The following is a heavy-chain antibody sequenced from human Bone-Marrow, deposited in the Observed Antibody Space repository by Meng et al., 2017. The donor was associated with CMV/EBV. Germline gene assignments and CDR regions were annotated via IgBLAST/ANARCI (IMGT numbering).Heavy chain of an antibody. D-gene: IGHD2-2*01. CDR3: ARDISVTRDESSTSGFDY. Sequence: SETLSLTCTVSGYSISSGFHWGWIRQPPGKGLEWIAIIHHSGTTYYNSSLQSRVTILVDTSKNQFSLKVSSVTAADTAVYYCARDISVTRDESSTSGFDYWGQGTLVTVSS. CDR1: GYSISSGFH. CDR2: IHHSGTT. J-gene: IGHJ4*02. V-gene: IGHV4-38-2*02.